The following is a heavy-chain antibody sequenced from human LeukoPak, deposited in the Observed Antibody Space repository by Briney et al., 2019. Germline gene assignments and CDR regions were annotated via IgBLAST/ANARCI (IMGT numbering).Heavy chain of an antibody. Sequence: GGSLRLSCAASGFSFGDFAMQWVRQAPEKGLEWVALINWNASFTHYADSVKGRFTISRDNSKNSLSLQMNSLRPEDTALYYCAKERRGYYMDVWGKGTTVIVSS. CDR2: INWNASFT. V-gene: IGHV3-43D*04. CDR1: GFSFGDFA. CDR3: AKERRGYYMDV. D-gene: IGHD3-10*01. J-gene: IGHJ6*03.